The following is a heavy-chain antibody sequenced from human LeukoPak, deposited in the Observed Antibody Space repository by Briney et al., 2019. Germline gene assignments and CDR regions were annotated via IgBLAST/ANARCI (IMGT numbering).Heavy chain of an antibody. CDR1: GGTFSSYA. D-gene: IGHD2-2*01. V-gene: IGHV1-69*05. Sequence: VKVSCKASGGTFSSYAISWVRQAPGQGLEWMGGIIPIFGTANYALKFQGRVTITTDESTSTAYMELSSLRSEDTAVYYCASRSSTSRYYYYYYMDVWGKGTTVTVSS. J-gene: IGHJ6*03. CDR3: ASRSSTSRYYYYYYMDV. CDR2: IIPIFGTA.